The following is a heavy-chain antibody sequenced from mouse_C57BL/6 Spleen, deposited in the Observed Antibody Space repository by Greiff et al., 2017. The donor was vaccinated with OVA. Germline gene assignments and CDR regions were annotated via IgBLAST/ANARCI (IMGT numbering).Heavy chain of an antibody. J-gene: IGHJ2*01. CDR3: ARSGYGKRTYYFDY. CDR2: INPNNGGT. D-gene: IGHD2-1*01. Sequence: EVQLQQSGPELVKPGASVKIPCKASGYTFTDYNMDWVKQSPGKSLEWIGDINPNNGGTIYNQKFKGKATLTVDKSSSTAYMELRSLTSEDTAVYYCARSGYGKRTYYFDYWGQGTTLTVSS. V-gene: IGHV1-18*01. CDR1: GYTFTDYN.